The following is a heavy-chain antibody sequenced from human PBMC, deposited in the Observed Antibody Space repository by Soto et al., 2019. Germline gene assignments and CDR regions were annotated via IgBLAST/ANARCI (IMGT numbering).Heavy chain of an antibody. Sequence: ASVKVSFKASGYAFTGYYMHWVRQAPGQGLEWMGWINPNSGGTNYAQKFQGRVTMTRDTSISTAYMELSRLRSDDTAVYYCARDLVGIAVAGTGGPAFDIWGQGTMVTVSS. CDR3: ARDLVGIAVAGTGGPAFDI. V-gene: IGHV1-2*02. CDR1: GYAFTGYY. CDR2: INPNSGGT. J-gene: IGHJ3*02. D-gene: IGHD6-19*01.